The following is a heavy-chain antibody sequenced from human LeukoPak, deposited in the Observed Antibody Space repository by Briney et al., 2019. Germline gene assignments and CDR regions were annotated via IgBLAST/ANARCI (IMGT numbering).Heavy chain of an antibody. D-gene: IGHD2-15*01. V-gene: IGHV1-2*02. J-gene: IGHJ6*03. CDR2: INPYSGGT. CDR1: GYTFTGYY. CDR3: ARGVVAATFYYYMDV. Sequence: ASVKVSCKASGYTFTGYYMHWVRQAPGQGLEWMGWINPYSGGTNYAQKFQGRVTVTRDTSISTAYMELSRLRSDDTAVYYCARGVVAATFYYYMDVWGKGTTVTVSS.